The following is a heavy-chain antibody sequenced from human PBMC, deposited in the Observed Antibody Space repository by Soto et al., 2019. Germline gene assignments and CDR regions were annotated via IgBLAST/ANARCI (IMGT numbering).Heavy chain of an antibody. CDR1: GGTFSSYA. J-gene: IGHJ4*02. V-gene: IGHV1-69*06. Sequence: QVQLVQSGAEVKKPGSSVKVSCKASGGTFSSYAISWVRQAPGQGLEWMGGIIPIFGTANYAQKFQGRVTITADKSTSTAYMELSSLRSDHTAVYYCRFQRHWSWYGFTRFDYWGQGTLVTVSS. CDR2: IIPIFGTA. CDR3: RFQRHWSWYGFTRFDY. D-gene: IGHD3-10*01.